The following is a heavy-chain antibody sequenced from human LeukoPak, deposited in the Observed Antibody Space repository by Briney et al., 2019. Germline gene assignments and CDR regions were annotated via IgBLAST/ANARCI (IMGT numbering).Heavy chain of an antibody. D-gene: IGHD3-3*01. CDR1: GFTFGKYW. Sequence: GGSPRLSCVASGFTFGKYWMSWVRRAPGKGLEWVANIKLDGSEKNYVDSVKGRFTISRDNTKNSLYLQMNSLRAEDTAVFYCARDQYDTWSRRGNFDSWGQGTLVIVSS. J-gene: IGHJ4*02. CDR2: IKLDGSEK. CDR3: ARDQYDTWSRRGNFDS. V-gene: IGHV3-7*03.